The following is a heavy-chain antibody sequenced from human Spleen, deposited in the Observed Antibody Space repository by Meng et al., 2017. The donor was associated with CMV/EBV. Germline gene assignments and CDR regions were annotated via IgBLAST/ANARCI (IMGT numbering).Heavy chain of an antibody. J-gene: IGHJ4*02. CDR1: GFTFSDYY. D-gene: IGHD1-26*01. CDR2: IRSKAYGGTT. CDR3: TRESGSYYLDY. V-gene: IGHV3-49*03. Sequence: GESLKISCAASGFTFSDYYMSWIRQAPGKGLEWVGFIRSKAYGGTTEYAASVKGRFTISRDDSKSIAYLQMNSLKTEDTAVYYCTRESGSYYLDYWGQGTLVTVSS.